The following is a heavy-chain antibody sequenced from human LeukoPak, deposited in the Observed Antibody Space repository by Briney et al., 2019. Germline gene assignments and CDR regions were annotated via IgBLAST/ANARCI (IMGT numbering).Heavy chain of an antibody. CDR2: IIPIFGTA. J-gene: IGHJ4*02. CDR3: ARRRHYYDSSGYYPDY. V-gene: IGHV1-69*01. Sequence: SVKVSCKASGGTFISYAISWVRQAPGQGLEWMGGIIPIFGTANYAQKFQGRVTITADESTSTAYMELSSLRSEDTAVYYCARRRHYYDSSGYYPDYWGQGTLVTVSS. D-gene: IGHD3-22*01. CDR1: GGTFISYA.